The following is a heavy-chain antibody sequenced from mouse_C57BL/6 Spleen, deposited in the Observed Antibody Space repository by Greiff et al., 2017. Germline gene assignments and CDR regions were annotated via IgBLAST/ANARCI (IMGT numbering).Heavy chain of an antibody. CDR1: GFNIKDYY. Sequence: VQLQQSGAELVRPGASVKLSCTASGFNIKDYYMHWVKQRPEQGLEWIGRIDPEDGDTEYAPKFQGKATMTADTSSNTAYLQLISLTSEDTAVYYCTCYYYGSSEGWFAYWGQGTLVTVSA. V-gene: IGHV14-1*01. J-gene: IGHJ3*01. CDR3: TCYYYGSSEGWFAY. CDR2: IDPEDGDT. D-gene: IGHD1-1*01.